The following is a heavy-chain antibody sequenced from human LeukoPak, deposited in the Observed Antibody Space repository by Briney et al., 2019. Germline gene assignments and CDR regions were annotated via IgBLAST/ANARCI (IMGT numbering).Heavy chain of an antibody. CDR2: IYYSGST. J-gene: IGHJ4*02. CDR1: GGSISSGGYY. D-gene: IGHD2-21*02. V-gene: IGHV4-31*03. CDR3: ARGGGIMVETAVDY. Sequence: PSQTLSLTCTVSGGSISSGGYYWSWIRQHPGKGLEWIGYIYYSGSTYYNPSLKSRVTISVDTSKNQFSLKLSSVTAADTAVYYCARGGGIMVETAVDYWGQGTLVTVSS.